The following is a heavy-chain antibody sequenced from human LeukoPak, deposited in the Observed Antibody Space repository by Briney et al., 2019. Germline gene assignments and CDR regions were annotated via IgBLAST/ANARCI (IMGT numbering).Heavy chain of an antibody. CDR1: GYTFTDHY. V-gene: IGHV1-2*02. J-gene: IGHJ3*02. Sequence: GASVKVSCKASGYTFTDHYMHWVRQAPGEGLEWMGWINTKNSYTHSAQKFQSRVTLTRDTATATVHMDLTSLRSEDTAVYYCARGLNYGSGGDAFDIWGQGTMVTVS. CDR2: INTKNSYT. CDR3: ARGLNYGSGGDAFDI. D-gene: IGHD3-10*01.